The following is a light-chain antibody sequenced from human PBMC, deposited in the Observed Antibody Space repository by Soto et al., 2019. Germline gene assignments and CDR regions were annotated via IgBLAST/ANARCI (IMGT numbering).Light chain of an antibody. CDR3: PQSYSTPRT. V-gene: IGKV1-39*01. J-gene: IGKJ1*01. Sequence: DIQMTQSPSSLSASVGDRVTITCRASQSISSALNWYQQKPGKAPKLLIYAASSLQSGVPSRFSGSGSGTDFTLTISSLQPEDFATYYCPQSYSTPRTFCQGTKVVIK. CDR1: QSISSA. CDR2: AAS.